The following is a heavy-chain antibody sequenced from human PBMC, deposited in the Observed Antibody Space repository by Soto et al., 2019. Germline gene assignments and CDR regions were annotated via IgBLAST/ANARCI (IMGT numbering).Heavy chain of an antibody. CDR1: GYTFTSYD. Sequence: ASVKVSCKASGYTFTSYDINWVRQATGQGLEWMGWMNTNSGNTGDAQKFQGRVTMTRNTSISTAYMELSSLRSDDTAVYYCARAHVTIFGVVIMPHYYYYYGMDVWGQGTTVTVSS. D-gene: IGHD3-3*01. J-gene: IGHJ6*02. CDR2: MNTNSGNT. V-gene: IGHV1-8*01. CDR3: ARAHVTIFGVVIMPHYYYYYGMDV.